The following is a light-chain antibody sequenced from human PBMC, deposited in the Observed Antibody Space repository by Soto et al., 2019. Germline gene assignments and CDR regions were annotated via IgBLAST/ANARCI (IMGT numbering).Light chain of an antibody. CDR3: QQLNSYPPYT. J-gene: IGKJ2*01. V-gene: IGKV1-9*01. CDR1: QGVSNY. CDR2: SAS. Sequence: DIQLTQSPSFLSASVGDRVTITCRASQGVSNYLAWYQQKPGKAPKLLIYSASTLQSGVPSRFSGSVSGTDFTLTIGSLQPEDFATYYCQQLNSYPPYTFGQGTQLEIK.